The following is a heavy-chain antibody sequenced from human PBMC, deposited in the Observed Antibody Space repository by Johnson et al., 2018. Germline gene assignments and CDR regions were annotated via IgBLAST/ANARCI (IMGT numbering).Heavy chain of an antibody. D-gene: IGHD1-1*01. CDR2: ISYDGSKK. J-gene: IGHJ6*03. CDR3: AKDGNRNEWYIFYMDV. CDR1: GFTFSNYG. V-gene: IGHV3-30*18. Sequence: VQLVESGGGVVQPGKSVRLSCAGSGFTFSNYGIHWVRQAPGKGLEWVAVISYDGSKKYYAVSVKDRFTISRDNSKNTVYLQMNSLRAEDTAVYYCAKDGNRNEWYIFYMDVWGKGTMVTVSS.